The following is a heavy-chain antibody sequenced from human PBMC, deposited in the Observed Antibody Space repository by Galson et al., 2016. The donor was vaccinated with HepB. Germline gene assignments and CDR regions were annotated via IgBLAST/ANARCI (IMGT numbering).Heavy chain of an antibody. J-gene: IGHJ6*02. CDR2: IYHSGTT. CDR3: ARDSETAAGYYNGVDV. Sequence: ETLSLTCTVSGSSIRTGYYWGWIRQSAGKGLEWIGSIYHSGTTYYKVSFKSRVTISVDTSKNQFSLKLRSVTAADTAVCYCARDSETAAGYYNGVDVWGQGTTVTVSS. CDR1: GSSIRTGYY. D-gene: IGHD6-13*01. V-gene: IGHV4-38-2*02.